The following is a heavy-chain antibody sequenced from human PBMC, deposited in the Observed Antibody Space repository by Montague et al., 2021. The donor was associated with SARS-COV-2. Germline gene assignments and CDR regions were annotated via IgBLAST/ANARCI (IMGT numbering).Heavy chain of an antibody. CDR2: INHSGST. V-gene: IGHV4-34*01. Sequence: SETLSLTCAVYGGSFSGYYWSWIRQPPGKGLEWIGEINHSGSTNYNPSLKSRVTISVDTSKNQFSLKLSSVTAADTAVYYCARRSPVVTAIWALRTSLSSWFDPWGQGTLVTVSS. D-gene: IGHD2-21*02. J-gene: IGHJ5*02. CDR3: ARRSPVVTAIWALRTSLSSWFDP. CDR1: GGSFSGYY.